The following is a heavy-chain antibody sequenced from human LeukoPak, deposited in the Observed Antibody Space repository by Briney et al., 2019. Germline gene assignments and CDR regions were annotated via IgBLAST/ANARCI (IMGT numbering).Heavy chain of an antibody. V-gene: IGHV3-33*08. CDR3: ARALIAAAGFDY. CDR2: IWYDGSNK. CDR1: GFTFSSYS. Sequence: PGGSLRLSCAASGFTFSSYSMHWVRQAPGKGLEWVAVIWYDGSNKYYADSVKGRFTISRDNSKNTLYLQMNSLRAEDTAVYYCARALIAAAGFDYWGQGTLVTVSS. J-gene: IGHJ4*02. D-gene: IGHD6-13*01.